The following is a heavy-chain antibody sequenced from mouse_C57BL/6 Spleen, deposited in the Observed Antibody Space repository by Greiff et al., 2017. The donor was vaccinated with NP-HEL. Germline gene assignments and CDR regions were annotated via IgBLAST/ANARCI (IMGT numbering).Heavy chain of an antibody. V-gene: IGHV3-6*01. D-gene: IGHD2-4*01. CDR3: ARGGYDYLFDY. J-gene: IGHJ2*01. CDR2: ISYDGSN. CDR1: GYSITSGYY. Sequence: EVKLMESGPGLVKPSQSLSLTCSVTGYSITSGYYWNWIRQFPGNKLEWMGYISYDGSNNYNPSLKNRISITRDTSKNQFFLKLNSVTTEDTATYYCARGGYDYLFDYWGQGTTLTVSS.